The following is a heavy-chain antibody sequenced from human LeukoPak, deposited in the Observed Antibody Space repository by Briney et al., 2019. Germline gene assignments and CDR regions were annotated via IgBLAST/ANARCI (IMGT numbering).Heavy chain of an antibody. CDR1: GFTFSSYS. V-gene: IGHV3-21*01. J-gene: IGHJ4*02. CDR2: ISSSSSYI. D-gene: IGHD6-13*01. CDR3: ARDPSSYSSSWPYYFDY. Sequence: GSLRLSCAASGFTFSSYSMNWVRQAPGKGLEWVSSISSSSSYIYYADSVKGRFTISRDNAKNSLYLQMNSLRAEDTAVYYCARDPSSYSSSWPYYFDYWGQGTLVTVSS.